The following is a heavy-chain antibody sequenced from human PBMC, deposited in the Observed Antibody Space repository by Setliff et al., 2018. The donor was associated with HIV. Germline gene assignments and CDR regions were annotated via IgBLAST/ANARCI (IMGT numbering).Heavy chain of an antibody. J-gene: IGHJ4*02. D-gene: IGHD3-10*01. Sequence: PSETLSLTCAVSGYSISSGFYWSWMRQPPGKGLEWIGSIYQSGNTNYNPSLESRLTISVDTAKNQFSLKLSSVTAADTAVYYCARELLRSWDGSENSYKPYYFDYWGQGTLVTVSS. V-gene: IGHV4-38-2*02. CDR2: IYQSGNT. CDR3: ARELLRSWDGSENSYKPYYFDY. CDR1: GYSISSGFY.